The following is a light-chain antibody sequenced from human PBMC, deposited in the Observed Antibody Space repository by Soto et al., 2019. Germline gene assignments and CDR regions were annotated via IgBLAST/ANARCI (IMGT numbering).Light chain of an antibody. CDR3: QHYKSYPWT. V-gene: IGKV1-5*03. J-gene: IGKJ1*01. CDR1: QSIDRW. Sequence: SHMTHAPCTLSSSVGDRVTITCRASQSIDRWVAWYQQKPGKAPKLLMYKASSLESGVPSKFSGSGSETEFTLTISSLQPDDFATYYCQHYKSYPWTFGQGTKVDIK. CDR2: KAS.